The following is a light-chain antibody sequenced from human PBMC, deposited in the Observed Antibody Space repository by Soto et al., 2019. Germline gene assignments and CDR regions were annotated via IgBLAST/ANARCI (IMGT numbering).Light chain of an antibody. V-gene: IGLV2-14*01. J-gene: IGLJ1*01. Sequence: ALTQSASVSGSPGQSITISCTGTSSDVGNYNYVSWYQQHPGEVPKLIIFNVNNRPSGVSNRFSGSKSGNTASLTTSGLQAEDEADYYCSSFTSSTTYVFGTGTKVTVL. CDR3: SSFTSSTTYV. CDR1: SSDVGNYNY. CDR2: NVN.